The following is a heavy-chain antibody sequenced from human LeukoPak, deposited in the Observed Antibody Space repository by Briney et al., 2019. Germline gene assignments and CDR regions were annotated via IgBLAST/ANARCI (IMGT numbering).Heavy chain of an antibody. CDR1: GYTFTSYG. D-gene: IGHD5-12*01. CDR3: ARDPSLGATRDYFDY. Sequence: AASVKVSCKASGYTFTSYGISWVRQAPGQGLEWMGRISAYNGNTNYAQKLQGRVTMTTDTSTSTAYMELRSLRSDDTAVYYCARDPSLGATRDYFDYWGQGTLVTVSS. CDR2: ISAYNGNT. J-gene: IGHJ4*02. V-gene: IGHV1-18*01.